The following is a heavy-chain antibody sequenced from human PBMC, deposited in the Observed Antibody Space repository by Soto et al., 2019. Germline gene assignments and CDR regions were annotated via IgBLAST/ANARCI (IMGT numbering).Heavy chain of an antibody. CDR2: ISYDGSNK. CDR1: GFTFSSYG. D-gene: IGHD2-21*02. V-gene: IGHV3-30*18. CDR3: AKVAHIVVVTADRGYFDY. J-gene: IGHJ4*02. Sequence: QVQLVESGGGVVQPGRSLRLSCAASGFTFSSYGMHWVRQAPGKGLEWVAVISYDGSNKYYADSVKGRFTISIENSKNTLYLQMNSLRAEDTAVYYCAKVAHIVVVTADRGYFDYWGQGTLVTVSS.